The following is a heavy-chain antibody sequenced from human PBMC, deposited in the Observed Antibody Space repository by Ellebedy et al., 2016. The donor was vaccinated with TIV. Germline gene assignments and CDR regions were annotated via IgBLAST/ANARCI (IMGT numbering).Heavy chain of an antibody. D-gene: IGHD1-26*01. V-gene: IGHV4-34*01. CDR2: INHSGST. CDR3: ARGRGGSYSIPFDL. Sequence: SETLSLXCTVSGYSISNGYYWTWIRQPPGKGLEWIGEINHSGSTNYNPSLKSRVTISVDRSKNQFSLKVNSVTAADTAVYYCARGRGGSYSIPFDLWGQGTLVTVSS. CDR1: GYSISNGYY. J-gene: IGHJ4*02.